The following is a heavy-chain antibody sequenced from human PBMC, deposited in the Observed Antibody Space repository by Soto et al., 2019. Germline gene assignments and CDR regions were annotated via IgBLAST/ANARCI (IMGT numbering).Heavy chain of an antibody. J-gene: IGHJ6*02. CDR3: ARDYYDRKGYYYGMDV. D-gene: IGHD3-22*01. V-gene: IGHV4-34*01. CDR1: GGSFSGYY. CDR2: INHSGST. Sequence: SETLSLTCAVYGGSFSGYYWSWIRQPPGKGPEWIGEINHSGSTNYNPSLKSRVTISVDTSKNQFSLKLSSVTAADTAVYYCARDYYDRKGYYYGMDVWGQGTTVTVSS.